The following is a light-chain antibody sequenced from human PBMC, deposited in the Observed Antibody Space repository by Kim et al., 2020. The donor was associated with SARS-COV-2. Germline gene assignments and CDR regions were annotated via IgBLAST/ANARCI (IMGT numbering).Light chain of an antibody. CDR2: QDS. V-gene: IGLV3-1*01. Sequence: SYELTQPPSVCVSPGQTASITCTGDKLGDKYACWYQQKPGQSPVLVIYQDSKRPSGIPERFSGSNSGNTATLTISGTQAMDEADYYCQARDSSTDVVFGG. CDR1: KLGDKY. CDR3: QARDSSTDVV. J-gene: IGLJ2*01.